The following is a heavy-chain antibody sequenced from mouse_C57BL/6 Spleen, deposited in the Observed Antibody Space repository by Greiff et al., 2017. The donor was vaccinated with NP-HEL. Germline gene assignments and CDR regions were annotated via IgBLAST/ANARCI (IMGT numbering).Heavy chain of an antibody. Sequence: QVQLQQPGTELVKPGASVKLSCKASGYTFTSYWMHWVKQRPGQGLEWIGNINPSNGGTNYNEKFKSKATLTVDKSSSTAYMQLSSLTSEDSAVYYCASHYYGSSYDYYAMYYWGQGTSVTVSS. CDR3: ASHYYGSSYDYYAMYY. J-gene: IGHJ4*01. V-gene: IGHV1-53*01. D-gene: IGHD1-1*01. CDR2: INPSNGGT. CDR1: GYTFTSYW.